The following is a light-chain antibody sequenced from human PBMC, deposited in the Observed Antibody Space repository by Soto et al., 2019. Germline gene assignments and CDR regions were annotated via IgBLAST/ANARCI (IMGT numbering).Light chain of an antibody. CDR2: DVT. J-gene: IGLJ1*01. V-gene: IGLV2-14*03. CDR3: KSYTNSDTYV. CDR1: SGDIGSYNF. Sequence: QSALTQPASVSGSPGQSITISCTGTSGDIGSYNFVSWYQQHPGKAPKLIISDVTNRPLGVSSRFSGSKSDNTASLTISGLQSEDEADYYCKSYTNSDTYVFGTETKLTVL.